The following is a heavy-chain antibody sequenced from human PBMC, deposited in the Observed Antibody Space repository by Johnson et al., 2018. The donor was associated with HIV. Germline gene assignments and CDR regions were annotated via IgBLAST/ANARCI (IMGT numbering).Heavy chain of an antibody. CDR2: ISYDGSNK. D-gene: IGHD1-14*01. Sequence: QVQLVESGGGVVQPGRSLRLSCAASGFTFSSYGMHWVRQAPGKGLEWVAVISYDGSNKYYADSVKGRFTISRDNSKNTLYLQMNSLRAEDTAVYYCATRDPTYRPGAFDLWGQGTMVTVSS. V-gene: IGHV3-30*03. J-gene: IGHJ3*01. CDR3: ATRDPTYRPGAFDL. CDR1: GFTFSSYG.